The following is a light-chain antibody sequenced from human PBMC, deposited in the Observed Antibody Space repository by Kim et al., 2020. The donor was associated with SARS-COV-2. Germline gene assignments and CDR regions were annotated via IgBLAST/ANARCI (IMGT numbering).Light chain of an antibody. Sequence: QSALTQPRSVSGSPGLSVTISCTGTSSDVGGYNYVSWYQQHPGKAPKLMIYDVSKRSSGVPDRFSGSKSGNTASLTISGLQAEDEADYYCCSYAGSYSYVFGTGTKVTVL. CDR2: DVS. J-gene: IGLJ1*01. V-gene: IGLV2-11*01. CDR1: SSDVGGYNY. CDR3: CSYAGSYSYV.